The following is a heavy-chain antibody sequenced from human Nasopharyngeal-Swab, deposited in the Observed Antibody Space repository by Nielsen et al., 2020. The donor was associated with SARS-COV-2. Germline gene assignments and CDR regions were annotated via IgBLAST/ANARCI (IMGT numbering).Heavy chain of an antibody. CDR1: GFTFSHYF. CDR3: ASEPGGMAAPGKHFDS. D-gene: IGHD6-13*01. CDR2: ITPSGGAT. J-gene: IGHJ5*01. V-gene: IGHV1-46*01. Sequence: ASVKVSCKASGFTFSHYFMHWVRQAPGQGLEWMGVITPSGGATNYARKFRGRVTMTRDPSTSTVYLDLSSLKSEDTAVYFCASEPGGMAAPGKHFDSWGQGTRVTVSS.